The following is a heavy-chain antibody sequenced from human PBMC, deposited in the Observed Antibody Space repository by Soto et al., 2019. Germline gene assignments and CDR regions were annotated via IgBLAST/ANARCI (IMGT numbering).Heavy chain of an antibody. CDR3: ARVSGSGDGAGY. CDR2: IIPILGIA. J-gene: IGHJ4*02. D-gene: IGHD1-26*01. V-gene: IGHV1-69*02. CDR1: GGTFSSYT. Sequence: QVQLVQSGAEVKKPGSSVKVSCKASGGTFSSYTISWVRQAPGQGLEWMGRIIPILGIANYAQKFQGRVTITADKSTSTAYMELSSLRSEDTAVYYCARVSGSGDGAGYWGQGTLVTVSS.